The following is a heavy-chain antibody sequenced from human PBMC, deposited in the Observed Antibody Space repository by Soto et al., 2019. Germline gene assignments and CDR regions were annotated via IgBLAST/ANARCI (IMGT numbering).Heavy chain of an antibody. Sequence: PGGSLRLSCAASGFTFSSYGMHWVRQAPGKGLEYVSVISCNGGNKYYADSVKGRFTISRDNSKNTLYLQMGSLRAEDMAVYYCARDSAPEGLLWFPDWFDPWGQGTLVTVSS. CDR3: ARDSAPEGLLWFPDWFDP. D-gene: IGHD3-10*01. J-gene: IGHJ5*02. CDR1: GFTFSSYG. V-gene: IGHV3-64*02. CDR2: ISCNGGNK.